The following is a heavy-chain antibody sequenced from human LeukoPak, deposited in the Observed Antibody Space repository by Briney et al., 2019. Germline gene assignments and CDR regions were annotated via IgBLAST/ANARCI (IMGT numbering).Heavy chain of an antibody. CDR2: IFYVGST. CDR1: GFTFDDYA. CDR3: ARQQDVFDN. Sequence: LRLSCAASGFTFDDYAMHWVRQPPGKGLEWIGYIFYVGSTNHNPSLKSRVTISIDTSKNQFSLKLSSVTAADTAVYYCARQQDVFDNWGQGTLLTVSS. V-gene: IGHV4-59*08. J-gene: IGHJ4*02.